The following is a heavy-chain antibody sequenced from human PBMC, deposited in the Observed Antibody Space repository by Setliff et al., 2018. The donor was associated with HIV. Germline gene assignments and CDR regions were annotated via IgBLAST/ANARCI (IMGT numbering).Heavy chain of an antibody. CDR2: INPSGGST. V-gene: IGHV1-46*01. J-gene: IGHJ1*01. CDR1: GYSFTNHY. Sequence: ASVKVSCKPSGYSFTNHYMHWVRQAPGQGLEWMGIINPSGGSTSYAQKFQGRVTMTRDTSTSTVYMELSSLRSEDTAVYYCARQYSSSWREEQYFQHWGQGTLVTVSS. CDR3: ARQYSSSWREEQYFQH. D-gene: IGHD6-13*01.